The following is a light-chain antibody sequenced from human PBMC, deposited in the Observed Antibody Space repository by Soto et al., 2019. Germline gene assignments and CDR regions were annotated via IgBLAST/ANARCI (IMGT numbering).Light chain of an antibody. CDR2: GNG. J-gene: IGLJ1*01. Sequence: HSVLTQPPSVSGAPGQRVTISCSGTSSSIGAGYEVHWYHQLPGTAPKLVVSGNGNRPSGVPDRLSASKSGTSASLAITGLQAEDECHYYCQSYDKRLTAYVFGTGTKLTVL. V-gene: IGLV1-40*01. CDR1: SSSIGAGYE. CDR3: QSYDKRLTAYV.